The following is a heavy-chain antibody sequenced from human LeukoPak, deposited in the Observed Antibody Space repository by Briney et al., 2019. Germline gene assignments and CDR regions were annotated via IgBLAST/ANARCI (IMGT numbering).Heavy chain of an antibody. Sequence: ASVKVSCTASRGTFSSYAISWVRQAPGQGLEWMGGIIPIFGTANYAQKFQGRVTMTRDTSTSTVYMELSSLRSEDTAVYYCARETRYYDFWSGLNTQYYFDYWGQGTLVTVSS. CDR1: RGTFSSYA. CDR3: ARETRYYDFWSGLNTQYYFDY. D-gene: IGHD3-3*01. CDR2: IIPIFGTA. V-gene: IGHV1-69*05. J-gene: IGHJ4*02.